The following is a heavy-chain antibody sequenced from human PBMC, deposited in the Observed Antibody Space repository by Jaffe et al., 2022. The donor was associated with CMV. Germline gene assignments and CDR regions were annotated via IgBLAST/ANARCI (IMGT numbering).Heavy chain of an antibody. CDR1: GGTFSSYA. V-gene: IGHV1-69*09. CDR2: IIPILGIA. J-gene: IGHJ3*02. D-gene: IGHD6-19*01. Sequence: QVQLVQSGAEVKKPGSSVKVSCKASGGTFSSYAISWVRQAPGQGLEWMGRIIPILGIANYAQKFQGRVTITADKSTSTAYMELSSLRSEDTAVYYCARGFRWLVHPSGAFDIWGQGTMVTVSS. CDR3: ARGFRWLVHPSGAFDI.